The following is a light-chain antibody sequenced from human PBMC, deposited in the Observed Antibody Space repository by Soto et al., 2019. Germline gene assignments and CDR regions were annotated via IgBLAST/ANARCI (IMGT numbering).Light chain of an antibody. V-gene: IGLV2-14*01. Sequence: QSVLTQPASVSGSPGQSITISCTGTGSDVGGYNYVSWYHQHPGKAPKLLIYEVTNRPSGVSNRFSGSKSGNTASLTISGLQAEDEADYFCSSYTSTSSLFVFGTGTKLTVL. J-gene: IGLJ1*01. CDR1: GSDVGGYNY. CDR3: SSYTSTSSLFV. CDR2: EVT.